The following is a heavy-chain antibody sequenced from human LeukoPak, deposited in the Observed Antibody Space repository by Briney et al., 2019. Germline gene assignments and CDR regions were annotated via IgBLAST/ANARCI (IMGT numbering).Heavy chain of an antibody. CDR1: GGSISSSNHY. CDR3: ARRYCSGSSCYFFDY. CDR2: VYYSGST. D-gene: IGHD2-2*01. V-gene: IGHV4-39*01. Sequence: SETLSLTCTVSGGSISSSNHYWGWIRQPPGKGLEWIGTVYYSGSTFYNPSLKSRVTISVDTSKNQFSLKLTSVTAADTAAYFCARRYCSGSSCYFFDYWGQGTLVTVSS. J-gene: IGHJ4*02.